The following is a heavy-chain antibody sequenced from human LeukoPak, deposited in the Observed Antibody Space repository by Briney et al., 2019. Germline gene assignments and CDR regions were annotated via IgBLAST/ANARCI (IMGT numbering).Heavy chain of an antibody. CDR3: ATVRAARYSNDAFDY. CDR1: GYTLTELS. V-gene: IGHV1-24*01. CDR2: FDPGDGET. Sequence: ASVKVSCKVSGYTLTELSMHWVRQAPGKGLEWMGGFDPGDGETIYAQKFQGRVTMTEDTSTDTAYMELSSLRSEDTAVYYCATVRAARYSNDAFDYWGQGTLVTVSS. J-gene: IGHJ4*02. D-gene: IGHD4-11*01.